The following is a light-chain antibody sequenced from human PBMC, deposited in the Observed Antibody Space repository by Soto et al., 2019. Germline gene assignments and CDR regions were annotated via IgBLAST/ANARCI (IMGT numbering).Light chain of an antibody. V-gene: IGKV3-15*01. CDR1: QSVSNN. CDR2: GAF. CDR3: QQYNNWPPT. J-gene: IGKJ1*01. Sequence: MVLTQLACTAPLSPGERATFSCRASQSVSNNYLAWCQEKPGQAPSLLIYGAFTRATGIPARLSGTGSGTEFTLTISSLQSEDFAGYYWQQYNNWPPTFGQGTKVDIK.